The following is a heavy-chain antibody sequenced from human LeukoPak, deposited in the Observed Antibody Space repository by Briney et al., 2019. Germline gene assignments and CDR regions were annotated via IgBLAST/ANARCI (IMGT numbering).Heavy chain of an antibody. J-gene: IGHJ5*02. Sequence: SETLSLTCTVSGGAISSGDYYWSWIRQPPGKGLEWIGYMYYSGSTYYNPSLKSRVTISVDTSKNQFSLKLSSVTAADTAVYYCARPYYYDSRIDPWGQGTLVTVSS. V-gene: IGHV4-30-4*01. CDR2: MYYSGST. CDR3: ARPYYYDSRIDP. CDR1: GGAISSGDYY. D-gene: IGHD3-22*01.